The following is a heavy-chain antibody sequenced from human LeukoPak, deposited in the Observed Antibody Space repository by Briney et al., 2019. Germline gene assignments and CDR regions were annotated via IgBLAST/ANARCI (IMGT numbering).Heavy chain of an antibody. V-gene: IGHV4-59*11. J-gene: IGHJ4*02. CDR2: IYYSGSI. CDR3: ARMGDGYNLRYFDY. CDR1: GGSISSQY. Sequence: PSETLSLTCTVSGGSISSQYWTWIRQPPGKGLEWIGFIYYSGSINYNPSLKSRVTISADTSKNQFSLKLTSVTAADTAVYYCARMGDGYNLRYFDYWGQGTLVTVSS. D-gene: IGHD5-24*01.